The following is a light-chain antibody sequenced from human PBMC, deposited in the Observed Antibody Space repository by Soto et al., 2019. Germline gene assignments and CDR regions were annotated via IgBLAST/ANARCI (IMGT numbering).Light chain of an antibody. J-gene: IGLJ1*01. Sequence: QSVLTQSPSVSAAPGQKVTISCSGSSSNIGNNYVSWYQQHPGKAPKLVIYEVSKRPSGVPDRFSGSKSGNTASLTVSGLQAEDEADYYCSSYAGSNNFDVFGTGTKVTVL. CDR3: SSYAGSNNFDV. V-gene: IGLV2-8*01. CDR2: EVS. CDR1: SSNIGNNY.